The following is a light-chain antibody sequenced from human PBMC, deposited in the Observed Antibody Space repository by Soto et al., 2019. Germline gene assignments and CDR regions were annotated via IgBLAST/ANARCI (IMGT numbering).Light chain of an antibody. CDR1: QSISSW. V-gene: IGKV1-5*01. CDR2: DAS. CDR3: QQYNHYWT. Sequence: DIRMTQSPSTLSASVGDRVTITCRASQSISSWLAWYQQKPGKAPKVLIYDASSLESGVPSRFSGSGSGTEFSLTISSLQPDDFATYYYQQYNHYWTFGQGTKVDI. J-gene: IGKJ1*01.